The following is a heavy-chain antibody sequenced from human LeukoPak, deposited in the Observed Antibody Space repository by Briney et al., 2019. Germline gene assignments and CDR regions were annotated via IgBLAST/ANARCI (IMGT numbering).Heavy chain of an antibody. CDR1: GGSISSSSYS. J-gene: IGHJ4*02. D-gene: IGHD3-10*01. V-gene: IGHV4-39*01. CDR3: ASQYGSGSYESYSFDY. CDR2: IYYSGST. Sequence: PSETLSLTCTVSGGSISSSSYSWGWIRQPPGKGLEWIGSIYYSGSTYYNPSLKSRVTISVDTSKNQFSLKLSSVTAADTAVYYCASQYGSGSYESYSFDYWGQGTLATVSS.